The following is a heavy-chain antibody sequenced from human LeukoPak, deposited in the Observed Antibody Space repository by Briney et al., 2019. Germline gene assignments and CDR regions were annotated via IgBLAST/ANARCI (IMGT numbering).Heavy chain of an antibody. J-gene: IGHJ4*02. D-gene: IGHD3-16*01. CDR2: VIPIFGTA. CDR3: ARDRRGGATETTFDY. Sequence: SVKVSCKASGGTFSSYAISWVRQAPGQGLEWMGGVIPIFGTANYAQKFQGRVTITADESTSTAYMELSSLRSEDTAAYYCARDRRGGATETTFDYWGQGTLVTVSS. V-gene: IGHV1-69*13. CDR1: GGTFSSYA.